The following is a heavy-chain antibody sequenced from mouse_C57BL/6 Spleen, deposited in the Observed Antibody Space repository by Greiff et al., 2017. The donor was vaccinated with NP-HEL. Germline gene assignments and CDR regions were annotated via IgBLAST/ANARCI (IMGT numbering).Heavy chain of an antibody. Sequence: DVMLVESGGGLVQPGGSLKLSCAASGFTFSDYGMAWVRQAPRKGPEWVAFISNLAYSIYYADTVTGRFTISRENAKNTLYLEMSSLRSEDTAMYYCARRAGNYGYFDVWGTGTTVTVSS. CDR3: ARRAGNYGYFDV. J-gene: IGHJ1*03. CDR2: ISNLAYSI. CDR1: GFTFSDYG. V-gene: IGHV5-15*01. D-gene: IGHD2-1*01.